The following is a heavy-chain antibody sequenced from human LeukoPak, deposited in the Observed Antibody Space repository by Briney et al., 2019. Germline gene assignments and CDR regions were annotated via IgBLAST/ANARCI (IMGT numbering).Heavy chain of an antibody. V-gene: IGHV3-15*01. CDR3: TTYSSDSSGYYQFDY. CDR1: GFTFSNVW. Sequence: GGSLRPSCAASGFTFSNVWMAWVRQAPGKGLEWIGRVKSKTDGGTTDYAAPVKGRFTISRDDSKNTLHLQMNSLKTEDTAVYYCTTYSSDSSGYYQFDYWGQGTLVTVSS. CDR2: VKSKTDGGTT. J-gene: IGHJ4*02. D-gene: IGHD3-22*01.